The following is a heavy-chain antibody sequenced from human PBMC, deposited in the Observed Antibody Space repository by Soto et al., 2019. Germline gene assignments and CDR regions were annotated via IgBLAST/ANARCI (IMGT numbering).Heavy chain of an antibody. D-gene: IGHD6-6*01. CDR2: ISSSSSYI. V-gene: IGHV3-21*01. J-gene: IGHJ6*02. Sequence: GGFLRLSCAASGFTFSSYSMNWVRQAPGKGLEWVSSISSSSSYIYYADSVKGRFTISRDNAKNSLYLQMNSLRAEDTAVYYCARDPIEYSSSSDYYYGMDVWGQGTTVTVSS. CDR1: GFTFSSYS. CDR3: ARDPIEYSSSSDYYYGMDV.